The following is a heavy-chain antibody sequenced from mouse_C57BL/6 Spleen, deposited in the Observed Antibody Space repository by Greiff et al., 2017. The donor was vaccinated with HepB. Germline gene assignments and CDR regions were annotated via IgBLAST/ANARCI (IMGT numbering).Heavy chain of an antibody. D-gene: IGHD2-4*01. V-gene: IGHV1-26*01. CDR3: ERLRYDYGWFAY. J-gene: IGHJ3*01. Sequence: EVQLQQSGPELVKPGASVKISCKASGYTFTDYYMNWVKQSPGKSLEWIGDINPNNGGTSYNQKFKGKATLTVDKSSSTAYMELRSLTSEDSAVYYYERLRYDYGWFAYWGQGTLVTVSA. CDR1: GYTFTDYY. CDR2: INPNNGGT.